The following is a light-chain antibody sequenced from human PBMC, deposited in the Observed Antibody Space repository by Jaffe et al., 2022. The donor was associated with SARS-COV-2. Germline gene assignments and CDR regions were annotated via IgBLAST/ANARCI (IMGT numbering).Light chain of an antibody. V-gene: IGKV3-20*01. J-gene: IGKJ4*01. CDR2: GAS. Sequence: EIVLTQSPGTLSLSPGERATLSCRASQSISSSYLAWFQQKPDQSPRLLIYGASSRATGIPDRFSGSASGTDFTLTISRLEPEDFAVYYCQQYGSSPGTFGGGTKVEI. CDR3: QQYGSSPGT. CDR1: QSISSSY.